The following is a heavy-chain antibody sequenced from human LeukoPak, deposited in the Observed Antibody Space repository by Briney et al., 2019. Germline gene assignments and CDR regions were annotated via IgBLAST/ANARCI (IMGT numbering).Heavy chain of an antibody. D-gene: IGHD3-9*01. J-gene: IGHJ4*02. CDR1: GYTFSNYG. CDR2: ISAYNGNT. V-gene: IGHV1-18*01. Sequence: ASVKVSCKASGYTFSNYGISWVRQAPGQGLEWMGWISAYNGNTKYAQRFQGRVTMTTDTSTSTAHMELSSLRSEDTAVYYCARDKRGRYFDWLPKPLDYWGQGTLVTVSS. CDR3: ARDKRGRYFDWLPKPLDY.